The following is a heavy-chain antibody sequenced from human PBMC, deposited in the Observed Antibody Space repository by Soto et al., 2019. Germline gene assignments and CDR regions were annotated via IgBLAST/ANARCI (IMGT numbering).Heavy chain of an antibody. CDR2: IYWDDDK. V-gene: IGHV2-5*02. CDR3: VHNSYDDWFDP. Sequence: QITLKESGPTLVKPTQTLTLTCTFSGFSLSTSGVGVGWIRQPPGKALQWLALIYWDDDKRYSPSLKSRVTXTXXTSKNQVLLTMTNMDPVDTATYYCVHNSYDDWFDPWGQGTLVTVSS. D-gene: IGHD3-16*01. J-gene: IGHJ5*02. CDR1: GFSLSTSGVG.